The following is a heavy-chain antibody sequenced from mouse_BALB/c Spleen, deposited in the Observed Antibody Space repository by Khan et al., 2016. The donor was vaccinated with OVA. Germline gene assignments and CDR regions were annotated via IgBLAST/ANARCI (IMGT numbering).Heavy chain of an antibody. CDR1: GYSFTTYY. V-gene: IGHV1S135*01. CDR3: TRNGYGAWFTY. CDR2: IDPFSGST. Sequence: VQLKQSGPELMKPGASVKISCMASGYSFTTYYIHWVMQSLGKSLEWIGYIDPFSGSTTYNQNFKGKATLTVDKSSSTAYIHLSTLPSEDSAVYYCTRNGYGAWFTYWGQGTLVTVSA. D-gene: IGHD2-2*01. J-gene: IGHJ3*01.